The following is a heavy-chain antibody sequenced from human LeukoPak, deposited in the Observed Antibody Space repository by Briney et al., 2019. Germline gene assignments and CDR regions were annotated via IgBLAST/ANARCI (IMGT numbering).Heavy chain of an antibody. D-gene: IGHD5-12*01. CDR2: INHSGST. Sequence: SETLSLTCAVYGGSFSGYYWSWIRQPPGKGLEWIGEINHSGSTNYNPSLKSRVTISVDTSKNQFSLELSSVTAADTAVYYCARGGYVGVRAFDIWGQGTMVTVSS. CDR1: GGSFSGYY. J-gene: IGHJ3*02. V-gene: IGHV4-34*01. CDR3: ARGGYVGVRAFDI.